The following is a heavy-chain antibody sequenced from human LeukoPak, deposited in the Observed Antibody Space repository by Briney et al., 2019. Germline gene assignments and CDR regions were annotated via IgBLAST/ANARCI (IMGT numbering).Heavy chain of an antibody. CDR3: ALSPPYREPIDY. Sequence: ASVKVSCKASGYTFTSYYMHWVRQAPGQGLEWMGIINPSGGSTSYAQKFQGRVAMTRDTSTSTVYMELSSLRSEDTAVYYCALSPPYREPIDYWGQGTLVTVSS. J-gene: IGHJ4*02. CDR2: INPSGGST. CDR1: GYTFTSYY. D-gene: IGHD1-14*01. V-gene: IGHV1-46*01.